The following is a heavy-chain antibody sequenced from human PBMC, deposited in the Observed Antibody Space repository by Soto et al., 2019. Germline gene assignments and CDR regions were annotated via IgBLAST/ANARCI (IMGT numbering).Heavy chain of an antibody. CDR3: ERGSAFIGLDY. CDR1: GFIFSRYS. Sequence: EVQLVESGGGLVKPGGSLRLSCAVSGFIFSRYSMNWVRQAPGKGLEWVSSIGTSGSYIYDTDSVKGRFTISRDNTKDSLYRQRNSLRAEDTAIFYWERGSAFIGLDYWGQGTPVTVSS. D-gene: IGHD1-26*01. V-gene: IGHV3-21*01. CDR2: IGTSGSYI. J-gene: IGHJ4*02.